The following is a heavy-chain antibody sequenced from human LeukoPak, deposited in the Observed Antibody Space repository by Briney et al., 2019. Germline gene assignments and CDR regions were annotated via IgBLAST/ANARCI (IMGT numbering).Heavy chain of an antibody. Sequence: GGSLRLSCAASGFTFSSYAMSWVRQAPGKGLEWVSAISGSGGSTYYADSVKGRFTISRDNSKNTLYLQMNSLRAEDTAVYYCAKDVIAVAYFPYYFDYWGQGTLVTVSS. CDR1: GFTFSSYA. V-gene: IGHV3-23*01. CDR2: ISGSGGST. J-gene: IGHJ4*02. D-gene: IGHD6-19*01. CDR3: AKDVIAVAYFPYYFDY.